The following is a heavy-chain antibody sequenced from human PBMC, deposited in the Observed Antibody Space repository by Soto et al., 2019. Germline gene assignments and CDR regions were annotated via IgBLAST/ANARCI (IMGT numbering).Heavy chain of an antibody. CDR2: ISSSGSTI. D-gene: IGHD2-21*01. Sequence: QVQLVESGGGLAKPGGSLRLSCAASGFIFSDFYMSWIRQAPGKGLEWVSYISSSGSTIYYADSVKGRFTISRDNAKNSVYLEMNSLRAEDTAVYYCGRAGHIMVGGDFWGQGTLVTVSS. J-gene: IGHJ4*02. V-gene: IGHV3-11*01. CDR1: GFIFSDFY. CDR3: GRAGHIMVGGDF.